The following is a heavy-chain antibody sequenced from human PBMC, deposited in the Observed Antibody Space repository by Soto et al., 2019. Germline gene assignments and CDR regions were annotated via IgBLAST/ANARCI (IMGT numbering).Heavy chain of an antibody. CDR1: GVTVSSNY. Sequence: EVQLVESGGGLVQPGGSLRLSCAASGVTVSSNYMSWVRQAPGKGLEWVSVIYSGGSTYYADSVKGRFTISRDNSKNTLYLQMNRLRAEDTAVYYCAATMRYCSGGSCYTFLDSWGQGTLVTVSS. V-gene: IGHV3-66*01. D-gene: IGHD2-15*01. CDR3: AATMRYCSGGSCYTFLDS. J-gene: IGHJ4*02. CDR2: IYSGGST.